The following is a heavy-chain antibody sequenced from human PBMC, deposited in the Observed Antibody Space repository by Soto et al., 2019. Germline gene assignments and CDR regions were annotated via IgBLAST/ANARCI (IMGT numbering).Heavy chain of an antibody. V-gene: IGHV3-23*01. CDR1: GFTFSSYA. J-gene: IGHJ6*02. D-gene: IGHD6-13*01. Sequence: PGGSLRLSCAASGFTFSSYAMSWVRQAPGKGLEWASAISGSGVSTYYADSVKGRFTISRDNSKNTLYLQMNSLRAEDTAVYYTAKDGIAAPNLISWVYYYYGMDVWGQGTTVTVSS. CDR2: ISGSGVST. CDR3: AKDGIAAPNLISWVYYYYGMDV.